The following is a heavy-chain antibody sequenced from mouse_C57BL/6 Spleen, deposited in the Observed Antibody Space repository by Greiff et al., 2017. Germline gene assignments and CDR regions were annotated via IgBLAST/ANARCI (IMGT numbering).Heavy chain of an antibody. CDR3: ARASKGSLWDY. J-gene: IGHJ4*01. CDR1: GFTFSSYA. CDR2: ISDGGSYT. V-gene: IGHV5-4*03. D-gene: IGHD6-1*01. Sequence: DVKLVESGGGLVKPGGSLKLSCAASGFTFSSYAMSWVRQTPEKRLEWVATISDGGSYTYYQDNVKGRFTISRDNAKNNLYLQMRHLKSEDTAMYYCARASKGSLWDYWGQGTSVTVSS.